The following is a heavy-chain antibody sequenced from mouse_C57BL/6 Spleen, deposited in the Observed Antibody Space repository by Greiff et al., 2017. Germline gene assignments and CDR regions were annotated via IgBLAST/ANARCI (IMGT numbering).Heavy chain of an antibody. V-gene: IGHV2-2*01. CDR1: GFSLTSYG. CDR2: IWSGGST. CDR3: ARLEGDY. J-gene: IGHJ4*01. Sequence: VMLVESGPGLVQPSQSLSITCTVSGFSLTSYGVHWVRQSPGKGLEWLGVIWSGGSTDYNAAFISRLSISKDNSKSQVFFKMNSLQADDTAIYYCARLEGDYWGQGTSVTVSS.